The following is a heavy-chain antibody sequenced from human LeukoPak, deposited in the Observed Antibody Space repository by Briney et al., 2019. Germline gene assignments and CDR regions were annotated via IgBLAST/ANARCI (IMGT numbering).Heavy chain of an antibody. V-gene: IGHV3-30*18. J-gene: IGHJ4*02. CDR3: AKEGITTFYYFDY. Sequence: GGSLRLSCAASGFTFSSYGMHWVRQAPGKGLEWVAVISYDGSNKYYADSVKGRFTISRDNSKNTLYLRMNSLGAEDTAVYYCAKEGITTFYYFDYWGQGTLVTVSS. CDR1: GFTFSSYG. D-gene: IGHD3-10*01. CDR2: ISYDGSNK.